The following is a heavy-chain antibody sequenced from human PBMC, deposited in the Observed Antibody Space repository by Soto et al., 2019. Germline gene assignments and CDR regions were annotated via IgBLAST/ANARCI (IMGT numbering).Heavy chain of an antibody. J-gene: IGHJ6*02. CDR3: ARVSWREKYGMDV. Sequence: QVQLVESGGGLVKPGGSLRLSCAASGFTFSDSYMSWIRQAPGKGLGWISYITFSGNTVYYADSLKGRFTISRDNAKNSLYLQMNRLRAEDTAVYYCARVSWREKYGMDVWGQGTTVTVSS. V-gene: IGHV3-11*01. CDR1: GFTFSDSY. CDR2: ITFSGNTV.